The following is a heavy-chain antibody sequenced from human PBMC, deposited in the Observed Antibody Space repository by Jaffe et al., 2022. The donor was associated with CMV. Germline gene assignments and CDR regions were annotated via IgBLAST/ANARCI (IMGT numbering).Heavy chain of an antibody. V-gene: IGHV2-5*02. CDR3: AHRRGPPGSDWDVGVFDY. J-gene: IGHJ4*02. D-gene: IGHD3-3*01. Sequence: QITLRESGPTRVKPTQTLTLTCTFSGFSLSTSGVGVGWIRQPPGKALECLALIYWDDDKRYSPSLKNRLIITKDTSKNQVVLTVTNMDPVDTATYYCAHRRGPPGSDWDVGVFDYWGQGNLVTVSS. CDR2: IYWDDDK. CDR1: GFSLSTSGVG.